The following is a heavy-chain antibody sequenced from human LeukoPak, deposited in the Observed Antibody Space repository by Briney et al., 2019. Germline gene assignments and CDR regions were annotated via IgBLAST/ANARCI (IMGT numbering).Heavy chain of an antibody. D-gene: IGHD3-10*01. Sequence: PGRSLRLSCAASGFTFSSYAMHWVRQAPGKGLEWVAVISYDGSNKYYADSVKGRFTISRDNSKSTLYLQMNSLRAEDTAVYYCARDARYYGSGSHPFDYWGQGTLVTVSS. CDR2: ISYDGSNK. V-gene: IGHV3-30-3*01. CDR1: GFTFSSYA. CDR3: ARDARYYGSGSHPFDY. J-gene: IGHJ4*02.